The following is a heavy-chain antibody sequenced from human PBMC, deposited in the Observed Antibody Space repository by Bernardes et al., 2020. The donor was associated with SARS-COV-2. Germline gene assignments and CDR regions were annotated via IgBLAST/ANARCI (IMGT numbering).Heavy chain of an antibody. CDR2: IEKSGGST. CDR3: AKRQGQQLSNWYFDR. J-gene: IGHJ2*01. CDR1: GFTFSNYA. Sequence: GGSLRLSCAASGFTFSNYAMSWVRQAPGKGLEWVSVIEKSGGSTYYADSVKGRFTISRDSAKNTLYLQMNSLRAEDTAVYYCAKRQGQQLSNWYFDRWGRGTLVTVSS. D-gene: IGHD6-13*01. V-gene: IGHV3-23*01.